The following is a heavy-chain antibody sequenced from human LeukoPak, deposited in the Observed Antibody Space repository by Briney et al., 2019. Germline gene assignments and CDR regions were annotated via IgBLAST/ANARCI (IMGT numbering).Heavy chain of an antibody. D-gene: IGHD3-3*01. Sequence: SETLSLTCTVSGGSISIGDYYCSWIRQPPGKGLEWIGYIYYSGSTYYNPSLKSRVTISVDTSKNQFSLKLSSVTAADTAVYYCARALEWLDYWGQGTLVTVSS. CDR1: GGSISIGDYY. CDR3: ARALEWLDY. CDR2: IYYSGST. J-gene: IGHJ4*02. V-gene: IGHV4-30-4*08.